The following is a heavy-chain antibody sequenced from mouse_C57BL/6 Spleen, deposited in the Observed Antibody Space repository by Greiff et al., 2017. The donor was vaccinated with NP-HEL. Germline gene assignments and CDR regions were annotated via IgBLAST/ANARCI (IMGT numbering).Heavy chain of an antibody. D-gene: IGHD4-1*01. CDR3: ARNWEGGGYFDD. CDR1: GFTFSDYG. V-gene: IGHV5-17*01. Sequence: EVKLMESGGGLVKPGGSLKLSCAASGFTFSDYGMHWVRQAPEKGLEWVAYISSGSSTIYYADTVKGRFTISSNHAKNTLFLQMTSLRSEDTAMYYCARNWEGGGYFDDWGQGTTLTVSS. CDR2: ISSGSSTI. J-gene: IGHJ2*01.